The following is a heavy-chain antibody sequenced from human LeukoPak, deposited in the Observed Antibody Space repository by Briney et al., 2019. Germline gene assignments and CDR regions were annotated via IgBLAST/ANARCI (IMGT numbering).Heavy chain of an antibody. CDR1: GGSISGYY. CDR2: IYTSGST. Sequence: SETLSLTCTVSGGSISGYYWSWNRQPAGKGLEWIGRIYTSGSTNYNPSLKSRVTMSVDTSKNQFSLKLSSVTAADTAVYYCARQQDYADYFDYWGQGTLVTVSS. D-gene: IGHD4-17*01. CDR3: ARQQDYADYFDY. V-gene: IGHV4-4*07. J-gene: IGHJ4*02.